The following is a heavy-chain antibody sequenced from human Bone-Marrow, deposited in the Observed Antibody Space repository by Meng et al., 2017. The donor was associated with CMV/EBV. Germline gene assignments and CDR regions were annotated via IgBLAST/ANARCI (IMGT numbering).Heavy chain of an antibody. D-gene: IGHD6-13*01. Sequence: SETLSLTCAVYGGSFSGYYWSWIRQPPGKGLEWIGEINHSGSTNYNPSLKSRVTISVDTSKNQFSLKLSSVTAADTAVYYCATRIAAAGSVSVDVWGQGTTVTVS. CDR1: GGSFSGYY. CDR2: INHSGST. CDR3: ATRIAAAGSVSVDV. J-gene: IGHJ6*02. V-gene: IGHV4-34*01.